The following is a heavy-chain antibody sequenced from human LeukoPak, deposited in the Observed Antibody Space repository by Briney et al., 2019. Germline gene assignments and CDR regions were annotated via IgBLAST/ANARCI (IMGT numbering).Heavy chain of an antibody. CDR2: ISSSSSYI. J-gene: IGHJ4*02. CDR3: ARKYDILTGYLD. CDR1: GFTFSSYS. Sequence: GGSLRLSCAASGFTFSSYSMNWVRQAPGKGLEWVSSISSSSSYIYYADSVKGRFTISRDNAKNSLYLQMSSLRAEDTAVYYCARKYDILTGYLDWGQGTLVTVSS. V-gene: IGHV3-21*01. D-gene: IGHD3-9*01.